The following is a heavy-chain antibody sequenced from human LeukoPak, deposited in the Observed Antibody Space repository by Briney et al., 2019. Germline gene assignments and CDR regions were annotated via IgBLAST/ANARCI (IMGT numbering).Heavy chain of an antibody. CDR3: ATVDRPQYYYYMDV. CDR1: GFTFSSYG. CDR2: ISYDGSNK. Sequence: PGGSLRLSCAASGFTFSSYGMHWVRQAPGKGLEWVAVISYDGSNKYYADSVKGRSTISRDNSKNTLYLQMNSLRAEDTAVYYCATVDRPQYYYYMDVWGKGTTVTVSS. J-gene: IGHJ6*03. V-gene: IGHV3-30*03. D-gene: IGHD5-24*01.